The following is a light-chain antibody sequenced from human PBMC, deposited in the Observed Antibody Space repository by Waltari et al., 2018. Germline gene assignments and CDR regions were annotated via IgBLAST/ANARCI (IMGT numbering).Light chain of an antibody. J-gene: IGLJ2*01. CDR3: CSYAGADTSVL. CDR1: SSDVGGYDF. Sequence: QSALTQPRSVSGSPGQSVTVSCTGTSSDVGGYDFVSWYQQYPAKAPKLIIYDVHKRPPGVPDRFSGSKSGNTASLTISGLLNDDEADYYCCSYAGADTSVLFGGGTTLTVL. CDR2: DVH. V-gene: IGLV2-11*01.